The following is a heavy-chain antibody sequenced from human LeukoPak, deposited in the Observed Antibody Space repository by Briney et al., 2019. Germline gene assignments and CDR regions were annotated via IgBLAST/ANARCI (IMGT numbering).Heavy chain of an antibody. Sequence: ASVKVSCKASGYTFTSYDINWVRQATGQGIEWMGWMNPNSGNTGYAQKFQGRVTMTRNTAISKAYMELSSLRSEDTAVYYCARGQYDILTGYYQGADWFDPWGQGTLVTVSS. D-gene: IGHD3-9*01. CDR2: MNPNSGNT. J-gene: IGHJ5*02. CDR1: GYTFTSYD. V-gene: IGHV1-8*01. CDR3: ARGQYDILTGYYQGADWFDP.